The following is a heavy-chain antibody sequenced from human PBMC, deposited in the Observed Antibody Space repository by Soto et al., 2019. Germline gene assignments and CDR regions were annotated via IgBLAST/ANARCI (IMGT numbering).Heavy chain of an antibody. CDR2: INPSGGST. V-gene: IGHV1-46*01. CDR3: ARGYLPWYYDSSAWFDP. Sequence: GPSVKVSCKASGYTFTSYYMHWVRQAPGQGLEWMGIINPSGGSTSYAQKFQGRVTMTRDTSTSTVYMELSSLRSEDTAVYYCARGYLPWYYDSSAWFDPWGQGTLVTVSS. J-gene: IGHJ5*02. D-gene: IGHD3-22*01. CDR1: GYTFTSYY.